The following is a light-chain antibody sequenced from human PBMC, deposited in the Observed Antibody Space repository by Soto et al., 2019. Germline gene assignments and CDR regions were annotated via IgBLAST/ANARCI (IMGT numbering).Light chain of an antibody. CDR3: QQYASSPWS. CDR2: GAS. V-gene: IGKV3-20*01. CDR1: QRLYNNY. J-gene: IGKJ1*01. Sequence: NLVTRCLVTISLSARERATLSCRASQRLYNNYLAWHQQKPGQAPRLLIYGASSRATGIPDRFSGSGSGTDSTLTISRLEPEDFAVYYCQQYASSPWSFGQAIKV.